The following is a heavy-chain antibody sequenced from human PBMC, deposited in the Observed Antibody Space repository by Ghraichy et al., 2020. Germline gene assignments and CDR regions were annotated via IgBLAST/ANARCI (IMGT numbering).Heavy chain of an antibody. V-gene: IGHV3-23*01. CDR3: AEGGRNPFRPLFDY. Sequence: GGSLRLSCPPSRFTFTIHAMSWVRQAQGKGREWRSTINSADDTYYEDSVQGRFTISRDYSKNTIYLQMNSLGAEATAVYYCAEGGRNPFRPLFDYWDQGAQVPVSS. J-gene: IGHJ4*02. CDR1: RFTFTIHA. CDR2: INSADDT. D-gene: IGHD1-14*01.